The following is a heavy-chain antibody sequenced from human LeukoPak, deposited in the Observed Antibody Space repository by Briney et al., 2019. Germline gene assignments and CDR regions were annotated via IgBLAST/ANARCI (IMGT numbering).Heavy chain of an antibody. J-gene: IGHJ6*03. CDR2: IYYSGST. D-gene: IGHD6-19*01. Sequence: SETLSFTCTVPGDSISSSSYYWGWLRQPPRKRLEWIESIYYSGSTYYNPSLKSRFTILVDTSKKQFSLKQSSVTAAAMPVYSCARGRRPRTSGWYSPSSVYYYYMDVWGKGTTVTVAS. CDR1: GDSISSSSYY. CDR3: ARGRRPRTSGWYSPSSVYYYYMDV. V-gene: IGHV4-39*07.